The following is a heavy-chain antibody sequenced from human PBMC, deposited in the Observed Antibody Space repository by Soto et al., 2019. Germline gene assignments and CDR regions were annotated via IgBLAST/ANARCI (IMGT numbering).Heavy chain of an antibody. CDR1: GGSISSGGYY. CDR2: IYYSGST. CDR3: ARAPYYDSSGYFAWFDP. Sequence: LSLTCTVSGGSISSGGYYWSWIRQHPGKGLEWIGYIYYSGSTYYNPSLKSRVTISVDTSKNQFSLKLSSVTAADTAVYYCARAPYYDSSGYFAWFDPWGQGTLVTVSS. V-gene: IGHV4-31*03. D-gene: IGHD3-22*01. J-gene: IGHJ5*02.